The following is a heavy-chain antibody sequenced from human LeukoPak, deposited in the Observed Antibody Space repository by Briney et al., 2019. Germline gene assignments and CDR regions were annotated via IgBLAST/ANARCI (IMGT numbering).Heavy chain of an antibody. CDR1: SYSISSGYY. D-gene: IGHD3-16*01. Sequence: SETLSLTCAVSSYSISSGYYWVWIRQPPGKGLEWIGSIYHRGKTYYNPSLKSRVTISKDTSRNQFSLKLTSVTAADTAIYYCARGYDFDWPRFDYWGQGTLVAVSS. J-gene: IGHJ4*02. V-gene: IGHV4-38-2*01. CDR2: IYHRGKT. CDR3: ARGYDFDWPRFDY.